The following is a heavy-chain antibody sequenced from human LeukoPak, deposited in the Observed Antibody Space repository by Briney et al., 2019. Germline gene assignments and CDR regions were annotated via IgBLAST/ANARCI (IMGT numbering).Heavy chain of an antibody. CDR1: AGSFSVYY. Sequence: SETLSLTCAVYAGSFSVYYWSWLRQPPGKGLEWIGEINHSVSTNYTPSLKSRVNISVDTSKSPFSLKLSSVTAADTDVYFCARAGLNGYLDDWGKGTLVTVPS. CDR2: INHSVST. CDR3: ARAGLNGYLDD. J-gene: IGHJ4*01. V-gene: IGHV4-34*01. D-gene: IGHD1-1*01.